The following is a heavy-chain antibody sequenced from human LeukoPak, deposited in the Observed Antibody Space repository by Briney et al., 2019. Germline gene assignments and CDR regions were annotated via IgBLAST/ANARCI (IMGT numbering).Heavy chain of an antibody. CDR3: ATYDYGDYGFDY. J-gene: IGHJ4*02. D-gene: IGHD4-17*01. V-gene: IGHV3-21*01. Sequence: GGSLRLSCAASGFTFDDYGMSWVRQAPGKGLEWVSSISSSSSYIYYADSVKGRFTISRDNAKNSLYLQMNSLRAEDTAVYYCATYDYGDYGFDYWGQGTLVTVSS. CDR2: ISSSSSYI. CDR1: GFTFDDYG.